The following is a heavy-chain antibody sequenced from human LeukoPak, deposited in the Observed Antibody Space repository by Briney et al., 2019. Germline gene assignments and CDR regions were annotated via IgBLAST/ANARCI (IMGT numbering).Heavy chain of an antibody. J-gene: IGHJ6*02. CDR2: INQSGST. V-gene: IGHV4-34*01. CDR3: ARERYFDWLLRHSYYYYGMDV. D-gene: IGHD3-9*01. CDR1: GGSFSGYY. Sequence: PSETLSLTCAVYGGSFSGYYWSWIRQPPGKGLEWIGEINQSGSTNYNPSLKRRVTISVDTSKNQFSLKLSSVTAADTAVYYCARERYFDWLLRHSYYYYGMDVWGQGTTVTVSS.